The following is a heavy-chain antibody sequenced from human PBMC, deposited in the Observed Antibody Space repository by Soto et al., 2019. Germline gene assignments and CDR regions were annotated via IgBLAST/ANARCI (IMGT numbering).Heavy chain of an antibody. J-gene: IGHJ4*02. CDR1: GITFSTCA. V-gene: IGHV3-23*01. CDR3: AKRPAVAGTRYFDY. Sequence: AWCMKLCCATSGITFSTCAMGGVSQAPGKGLEWVSVISASGGSAYYADSVKGRFTISRDNSKNTLYLQMNSLRVEDTAVYYCAKRPAVAGTRYFDYWGQGTLVTVSS. D-gene: IGHD6-19*01. CDR2: ISASGGSA.